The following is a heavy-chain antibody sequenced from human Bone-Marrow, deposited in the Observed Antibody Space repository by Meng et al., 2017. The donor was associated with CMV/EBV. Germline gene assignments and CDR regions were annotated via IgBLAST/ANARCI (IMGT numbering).Heavy chain of an antibody. D-gene: IGHD3-16*02. CDR2: ISSSSSTI. CDR1: GFTFSSYS. J-gene: IGHJ4*02. CDR3: ARDLWQDMITFGGVIGNDY. Sequence: GGSLRLSCAASGFTFSSYSMNWVRQAPGQGLEWVSSISSSSSTIYYADSVKGRFTISRDNAKNSLYLQMNSPRAADTAVYYCARDLWQDMITFGGVIGNDYWGQGTLVTVSS. V-gene: IGHV3-48*04.